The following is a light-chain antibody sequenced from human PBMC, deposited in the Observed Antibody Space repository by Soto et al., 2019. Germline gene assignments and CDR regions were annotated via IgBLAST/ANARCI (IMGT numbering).Light chain of an antibody. CDR2: STN. V-gene: IGLV8-61*01. J-gene: IGLJ3*02. CDR1: SGSVSTSYY. CDR3: VLYMGSGIWV. Sequence: QTVVTQGPSFSVSPGRTVTLTCGLSSGSVSTSYYHSWYQQTPGQAPRTLIYSTNTRSSGVPDRFSGSILGNKAALTITGAQADDESDYYCVLYMGSGIWVFGGGTKLTVL.